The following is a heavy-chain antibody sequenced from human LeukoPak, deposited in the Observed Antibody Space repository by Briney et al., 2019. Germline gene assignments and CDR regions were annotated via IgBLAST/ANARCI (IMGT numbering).Heavy chain of an antibody. V-gene: IGHV3-7*01. CDR2: IKQDGSEK. CDR1: GFTFSSYW. D-gene: IGHD2-2*01. CDR3: ARARAKVVPAADYLDY. J-gene: IGHJ4*02. Sequence: GGSLRLSCAASGFTFSSYWMSWVRQAPGKGLEWVANIKQDGSEKYYVDSVKGRFTISRDNAKNSLYLQMNSLRAEDTAVYYCARARAKVVPAADYLDYWGQGTLVTVSS.